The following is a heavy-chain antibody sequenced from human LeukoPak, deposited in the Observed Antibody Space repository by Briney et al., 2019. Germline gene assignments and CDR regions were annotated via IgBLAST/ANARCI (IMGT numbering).Heavy chain of an antibody. D-gene: IGHD3-3*01. V-gene: IGHV4-34*01. CDR3: ARGPIFGEVIKAQDAFDI. J-gene: IGHJ3*02. CDR2: INHSGST. CDR1: GGSFSGYY. Sequence: SETLSLTCAVYGGSFSGYYWSWIRQPPGKELEWNGEINHSGSTNYNPSLKSRVTISVDTSKNQFSLKLSSVTAADTAVYYCARGPIFGEVIKAQDAFDIWGQGTMVTVSS.